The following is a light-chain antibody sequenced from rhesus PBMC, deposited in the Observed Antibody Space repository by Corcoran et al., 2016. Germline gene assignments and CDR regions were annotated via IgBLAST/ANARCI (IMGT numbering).Light chain of an antibody. V-gene: IGKV1-28*03. J-gene: IGKJ2*01. CDR1: QDISSS. CDR2: GAS. Sequence: DIQMTQSPSSLSASVGDTVTITCRASQDISSSLNWFQQKPGKAPNLLIYGASSLESGVPSRFSGSGAGTDFTLTISSLQPEDFAVYYCLQHNSYPYSFGQGTKVEIK. CDR3: LQHNSYPYS.